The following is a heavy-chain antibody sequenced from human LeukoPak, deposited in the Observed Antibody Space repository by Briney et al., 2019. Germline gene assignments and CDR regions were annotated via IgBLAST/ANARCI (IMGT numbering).Heavy chain of an antibody. J-gene: IGHJ5*02. CDR2: INWNGGST. D-gene: IGHD5-12*01. CDR1: GFTFDDYG. CDR3: ARGLLIGYYSGCFDP. V-gene: IGHV3-20*01. Sequence: GGSLRLSCAASGFTFDDYGMSWVRQAPGKGLEWVSGINWNGGSTGYADSVKGRFTISRDNAKNSLYLQMNSLRAEDTALYHCARGLLIGYYSGCFDPGGRETLVTVSS.